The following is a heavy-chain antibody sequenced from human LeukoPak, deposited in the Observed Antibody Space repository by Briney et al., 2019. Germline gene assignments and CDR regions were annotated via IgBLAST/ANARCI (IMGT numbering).Heavy chain of an antibody. CDR2: FDPEDGET. J-gene: IGHJ4*02. CDR1: GYTLTELS. D-gene: IGHD3-22*01. V-gene: IGHV1-24*01. CDR3: AAERAYYYDSSGYYYDY. Sequence: ASVKVSCKVSGYTLTELSMHWVRQAPGKGLEWMGGFDPEDGETIYAQKFQGRVTMTEDTSTGTAYMELSSLRSEDTAVYYCAAERAYYYDSSGYYYDYWGQGTLVTVSS.